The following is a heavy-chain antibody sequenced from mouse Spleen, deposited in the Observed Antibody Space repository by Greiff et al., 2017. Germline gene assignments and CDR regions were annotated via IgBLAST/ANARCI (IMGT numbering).Heavy chain of an antibody. CDR2: IYPGDGDT. V-gene: IGHV1-80*01. J-gene: IGHJ4*01. Sequence: VQVVESGAELVKPGASVKISCKASGYAFSSYWMNWVKQRPGKGLEWIGQIYPGDGDTNYNGKFKGKATLTADKSSSTAYMQLSSLTSEDSAVYFCANYYGSLNAMDYWGQGTSVTVSS. D-gene: IGHD1-1*01. CDR1: GYAFSSYW. CDR3: ANYYGSLNAMDY.